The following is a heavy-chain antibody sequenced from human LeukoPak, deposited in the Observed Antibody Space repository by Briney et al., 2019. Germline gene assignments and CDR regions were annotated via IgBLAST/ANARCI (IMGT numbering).Heavy chain of an antibody. D-gene: IGHD3-10*02. CDR3: AELGITMIGGV. CDR1: GFTVSTNS. CDR2: ISSSGSTI. J-gene: IGHJ6*04. Sequence: GGSLRLSCTVSGFTVSTNSMNWVRQAPGKGLEWVSYISSSGSTIYYADSVRGRFTISRDNAKNSLYLQMNSLRAEDTAVYYCAELGITMIGGVWGKGTTVTISS. V-gene: IGHV3-48*04.